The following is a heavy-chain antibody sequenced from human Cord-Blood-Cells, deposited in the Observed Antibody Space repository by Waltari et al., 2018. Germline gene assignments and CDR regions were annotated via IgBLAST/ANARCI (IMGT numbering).Heavy chain of an antibody. Sequence: QVQLQQWGAGLLKPSETLSLTCAVYGGSFSGYYWSWIRQPPGKGLEWIGEINHSGSTNYNPSLKSRVTISVDTSKNQFSLKLSSVTAADTAVYYCARGRGGHDYSDYFDYWGQGTLVTVSS. CDR1: GGSFSGYY. V-gene: IGHV4-34*01. D-gene: IGHD4-4*01. CDR2: INHSGST. J-gene: IGHJ4*02. CDR3: ARGRGGHDYSDYFDY.